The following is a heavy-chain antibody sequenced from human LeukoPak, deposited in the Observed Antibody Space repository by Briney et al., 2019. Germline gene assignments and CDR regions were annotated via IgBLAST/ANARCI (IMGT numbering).Heavy chain of an antibody. CDR1: GFTFSSYA. Sequence: GGSLRLSCAASGFTFSSYAMHWVRQTPGKGLEWVAVISYDGTDKYYADSVKGRFTISRDNSKHTLYLQMNSLRAEDSAVYYCARDTEVVRLGYWGQGTLVTVSS. J-gene: IGHJ4*02. V-gene: IGHV3-30*14. CDR3: ARDTEVVRLGY. CDR2: ISYDGTDK. D-gene: IGHD2-2*01.